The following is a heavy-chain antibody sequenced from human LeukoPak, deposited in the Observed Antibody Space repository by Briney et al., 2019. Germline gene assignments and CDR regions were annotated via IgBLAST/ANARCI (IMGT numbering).Heavy chain of an antibody. J-gene: IGHJ4*02. CDR3: AKWLRDSSGYYFDF. CDR2: ISGGDGST. CDR1: GFTFSSYA. V-gene: IGHV3-23*01. Sequence: GGSLRLSCAASGFTFSSYAMSWVRQAPGKGLEWVSAISGGDGSTYYEDAVKGRFTISRDNSKNTLYLLMNSLRAEDTAVYYCAKWLRDSSGYYFDFWGQGTLVTVSS. D-gene: IGHD3-22*01.